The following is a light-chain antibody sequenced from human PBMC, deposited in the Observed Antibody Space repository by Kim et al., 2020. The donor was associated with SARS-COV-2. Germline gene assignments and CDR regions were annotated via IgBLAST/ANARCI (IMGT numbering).Light chain of an antibody. J-gene: IGLJ2*01. Sequence: QSVLTQPPSASGSPGQSVTISCTGTSSDVGYSNSVSWFQQHPGKAPKLMIYGVNKRPSGVPDRFSGSKSGNTASLTVSGLQAEDEADYYCSSYAGGSNLEFGGGTQLTVL. CDR1: SSDVGYSNS. V-gene: IGLV2-8*01. CDR3: SSYAGGSNLE. CDR2: GVN.